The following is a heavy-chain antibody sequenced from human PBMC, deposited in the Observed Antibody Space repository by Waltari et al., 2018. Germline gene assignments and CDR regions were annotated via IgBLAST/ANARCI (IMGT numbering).Heavy chain of an antibody. D-gene: IGHD2-21*02. CDR3: AHRFIRSGDWASGFFDH. J-gene: IGHJ4*02. CDR2: IYWDDDK. Sequence: QVTLRESGPSRVKPTQTLALTCSFSGFSLPTSGVGVGWICQSPGKALEWLALIYWDDDKRYNPSLKSRLTITKDTSRNQVVLTMTNVDPVDTATYYCAHRFIRSGDWASGFFDHWGQGTLVTVSS. CDR1: GFSLPTSGVG. V-gene: IGHV2-5*02.